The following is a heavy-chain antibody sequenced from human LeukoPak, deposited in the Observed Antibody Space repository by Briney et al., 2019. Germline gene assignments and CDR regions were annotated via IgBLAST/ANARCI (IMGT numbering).Heavy chain of an antibody. D-gene: IGHD3-10*01. V-gene: IGHV1-18*01. CDR3: ARDLFPDYYGSGSYSSPTDS. Sequence: GASVKVSCKAAGGTFSSYAISWVRQAPGQGLEWMGWTNPFNGNTKNAQNLQGRVTVTTAPSTSTAYMELRSLRSDDTAVYYCARDLFPDYYGSGSYSSPTDSWGQGTLVIVSS. CDR1: GGTFSSYA. J-gene: IGHJ5*01. CDR2: TNPFNGNT.